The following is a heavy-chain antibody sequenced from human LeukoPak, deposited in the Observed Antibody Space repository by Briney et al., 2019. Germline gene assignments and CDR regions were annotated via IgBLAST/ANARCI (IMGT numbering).Heavy chain of an antibody. Sequence: GASVKVSCKASGYTFSDYYMHWVRQAPGQGLEWMGGINPNSGGTNFAQKFQGRVTMTRDTSNSTAYMELSRLRSDDTAVYYCAGDKGYSSSIRHRYGMDVWGQGTTVTVSS. J-gene: IGHJ6*02. CDR2: INPNSGGT. CDR1: GYTFSDYY. V-gene: IGHV1-2*02. D-gene: IGHD6-19*01. CDR3: AGDKGYSSSIRHRYGMDV.